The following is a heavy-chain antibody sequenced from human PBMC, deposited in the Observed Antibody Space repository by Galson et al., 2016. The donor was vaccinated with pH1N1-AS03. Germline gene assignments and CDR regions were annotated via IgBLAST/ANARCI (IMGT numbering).Heavy chain of an antibody. Sequence: LRLSCAASGFTLGDYPLTWFRQAPGKGLEWVGFIRSKTYGGTTEYAASVKGRFTISRDDSKSIAYLQMNSLKTKDTAVYYCARARTSPGSLAGVGFDIWGQGTMVTVSS. CDR2: IRSKTYGGTT. V-gene: IGHV3-49*03. J-gene: IGHJ3*02. CDR1: GFTLGDYP. CDR3: ARARTSPGSLAGVGFDI.